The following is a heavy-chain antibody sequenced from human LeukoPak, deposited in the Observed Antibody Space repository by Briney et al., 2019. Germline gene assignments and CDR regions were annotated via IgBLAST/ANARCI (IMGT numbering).Heavy chain of an antibody. J-gene: IGHJ4*02. CDR3: ARGLGSPVGRNY. D-gene: IGHD1-26*01. V-gene: IGHV1-8*01. CDR2: MNPNSGTT. CDR1: GYTFTSYD. Sequence: VASVKVSCKASGYTFTSYDINWVRQAPGQGLEWMGWMNPNSGTTDYAQKFQGRVTMTTNTSISTAYMELSSLRSEDTAVYYCARGLGSPVGRNYWGQGTLVTVSS.